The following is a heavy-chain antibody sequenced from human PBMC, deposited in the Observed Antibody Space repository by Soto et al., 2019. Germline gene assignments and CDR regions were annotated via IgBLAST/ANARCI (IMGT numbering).Heavy chain of an antibody. Sequence: VGSLRLSCAASVFTFSSYWMSWVRHSPGKGLEWVANTKQDGSETYYVDSVKGRFTISRDNAKSSLYLHMNSLRAEDTAVYYCAIDLIPGQLVPDDWGRGPPFTVS. J-gene: IGHJ4*01. V-gene: IGHV3-7*01. CDR2: TKQDGSET. D-gene: IGHD6-6*01. CDR3: AIDLIPGQLVPDD. CDR1: VFTFSSYW.